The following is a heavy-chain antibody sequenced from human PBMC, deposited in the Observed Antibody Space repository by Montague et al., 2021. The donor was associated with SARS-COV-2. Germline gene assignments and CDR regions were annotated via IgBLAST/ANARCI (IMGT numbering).Heavy chain of an antibody. Sequence: SETLSLTCTVSGTSITSTSYYWAWIRQSPAGDLEWLGTISYRGITYSNPSLNSRVSVSADTSKDQVSLNLDSVTAADTAVYYCARGRVDTTMILVVFTGAAHYFDSWGQGTLVSVSS. D-gene: IGHD3-22*01. J-gene: IGHJ4*02. CDR3: ARGRVDTTMILVVFTGAAHYFDS. CDR1: GTSITSTSYY. V-gene: IGHV4-39*01. CDR2: ISYRGIT.